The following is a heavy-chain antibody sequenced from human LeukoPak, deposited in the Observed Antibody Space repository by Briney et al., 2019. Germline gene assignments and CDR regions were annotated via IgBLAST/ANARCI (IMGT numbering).Heavy chain of an antibody. CDR2: IYPGDSDT. V-gene: IGHV5-51*01. CDR1: GYSFTSYW. Sequence: GESLKIPCKGSGYSFTSYWIGWVRQMPGKGLEWMGIIYPGDSDTRYSPSFQGQVTISADKSISTAYLQWSSLKASDTAMYYCARHLSRRIKDTAMYYWGQGTLVTVSS. CDR3: ARHLSRRIKDTAMYY. D-gene: IGHD5-18*01. J-gene: IGHJ4*02.